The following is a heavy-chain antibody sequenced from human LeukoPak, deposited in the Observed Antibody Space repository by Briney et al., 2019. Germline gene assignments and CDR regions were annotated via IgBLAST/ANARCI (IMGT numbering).Heavy chain of an antibody. J-gene: IGHJ4*02. D-gene: IGHD2-2*01. V-gene: IGHV3-21*01. CDR2: ISSSSSYI. CDR1: GFTFSSYS. Sequence: GGSLRLSCAASGFTFSSYSMNWVRQAPGKGLEWVSSISSSSSYIYYADLVKGRFTISRDNAKNSLYLQMNSLRAEDTAVYYCARVRSGTSCYDWGQGTLVTVSS. CDR3: ARVRSGTSCYD.